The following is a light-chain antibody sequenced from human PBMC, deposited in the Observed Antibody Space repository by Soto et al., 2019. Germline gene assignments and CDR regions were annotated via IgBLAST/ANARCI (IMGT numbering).Light chain of an antibody. CDR1: QSVTSN. Sequence: EIVMTQSPATLSVSPGERATHSCMASQSVTSNLAWYQQKPGQAPSLLIYGASTRATDIPARFSGSGSGTEFTLTISSLQSEDFAVYYCQQYNNWPRTFGQGTKVDIK. J-gene: IGKJ1*01. V-gene: IGKV3-15*01. CDR2: GAS. CDR3: QQYNNWPRT.